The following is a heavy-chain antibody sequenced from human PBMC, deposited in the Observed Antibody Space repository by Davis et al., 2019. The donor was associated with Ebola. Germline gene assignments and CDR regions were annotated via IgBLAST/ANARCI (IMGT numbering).Heavy chain of an antibody. CDR3: ARHSDYHDNNGQPTYNWFDP. V-gene: IGHV4-59*08. CDR1: GGSINNYH. Sequence: SETLSLTCTVSGGSINNYHWSWIRHPPGRELEWIAYIYSGGGSYYNPSLKSRVTISVDTSKNQFSLKLNSVTAADTAVYYCARHSDYHDNNGQPTYNWFDPWGQGTLVAVSS. J-gene: IGHJ5*02. D-gene: IGHD3-22*01. CDR2: IYSGGGS.